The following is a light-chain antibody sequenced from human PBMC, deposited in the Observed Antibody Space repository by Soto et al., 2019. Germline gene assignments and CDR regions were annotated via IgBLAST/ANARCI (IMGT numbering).Light chain of an antibody. CDR1: HTISSW. CDR2: KAS. Sequence: DIQMTQSPSTLSGSVGDRVSITCRASHTISSWLAWYQQKPGKAPKLLIYKASTLKSGVPSRFSGSGSGTEFTLIISSLQPEDFATYYCQQSYSPLWTFGQGTKVDIK. CDR3: QQSYSPLWT. J-gene: IGKJ1*01. V-gene: IGKV1-5*03.